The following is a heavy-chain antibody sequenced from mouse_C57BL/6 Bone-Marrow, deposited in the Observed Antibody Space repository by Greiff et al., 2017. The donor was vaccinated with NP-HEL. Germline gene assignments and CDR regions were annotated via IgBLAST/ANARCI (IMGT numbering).Heavy chain of an antibody. Sequence: DVKLVESGGDLVKPGGSLKLSCAASGFTFSSYGMSWVRQTPDKRLEWVATISSGGSYTYYPDSVKGRFTISRDNAKNTLYLQMSSLKSEDTAMYYCARGPNYSWGQGTLVTVSA. CDR3: ARGPNYS. CDR2: ISSGGSYT. J-gene: IGHJ3*01. D-gene: IGHD2-1*01. CDR1: GFTFSSYG. V-gene: IGHV5-6*02.